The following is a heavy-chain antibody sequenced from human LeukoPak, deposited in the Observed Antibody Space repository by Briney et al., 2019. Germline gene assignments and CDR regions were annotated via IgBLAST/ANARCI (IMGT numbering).Heavy chain of an antibody. CDR2: IYYSGST. V-gene: IGHV4-61*08. Sequence: PSQTLSLTCTVSGGSISSGGYYWSWIRQPPGKGLEWIGYIYYSGSTNYNPSLKSRVTISIDTSKNQFSLNLSSVTAADTAVYYCAKAGRLAAAGTLGYWGQGRLVTVSS. J-gene: IGHJ4*02. D-gene: IGHD6-13*01. CDR3: AKAGRLAAAGTLGY. CDR1: GGSISSGGYY.